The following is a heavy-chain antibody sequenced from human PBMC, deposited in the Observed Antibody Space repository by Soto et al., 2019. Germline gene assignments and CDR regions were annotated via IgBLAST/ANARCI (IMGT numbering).Heavy chain of an antibody. Sequence: PSETQSLTCTVSGGSISSYYWSWIRPPPGKGLEWIGYIYYSGSTNYNPSLKSRVTISVDTSKNQFSLKLSSVTAADTAVYYCARLSYYDSSGYPLDYWGQGTLVTVSS. D-gene: IGHD3-22*01. V-gene: IGHV4-59*08. CDR3: ARLSYYDSSGYPLDY. CDR1: GGSISSYY. CDR2: IYYSGST. J-gene: IGHJ4*02.